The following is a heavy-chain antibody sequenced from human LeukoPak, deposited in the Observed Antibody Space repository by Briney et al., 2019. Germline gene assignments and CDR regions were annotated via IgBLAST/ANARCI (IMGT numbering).Heavy chain of an antibody. V-gene: IGHV4-34*01. CDR1: GGSFSGYY. J-gene: IGHJ4*02. CDR3: ASAAYGGKKFDY. D-gene: IGHD4-23*01. Sequence: SETLSLTCAVYGGSFSGYYWSWIRQPPGKGLEWIGEINHSGSTNYIPSLKSRVTISVDTSKNQFSLKLSSVTAADTAVYYCASAAYGGKKFDYWGQGTLVTVSS. CDR2: INHSGST.